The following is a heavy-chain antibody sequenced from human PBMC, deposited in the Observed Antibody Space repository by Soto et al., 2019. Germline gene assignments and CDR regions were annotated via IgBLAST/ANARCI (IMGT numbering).Heavy chain of an antibody. CDR2: ISGSGGST. CDR3: AKDGQVVVVAATRFNHAFDI. Sequence: GGSLRLSCAASGFTFSSYAMSWVRQAPGKGLEWVSAISGSGGSTYYADSVKGRFTISRDNSKNTLYLQMNSLRAEDTAVYYCAKDGQVVVVAATRFNHAFDIWGQGTMVTVS. CDR1: GFTFSSYA. J-gene: IGHJ3*02. V-gene: IGHV3-23*01. D-gene: IGHD2-15*01.